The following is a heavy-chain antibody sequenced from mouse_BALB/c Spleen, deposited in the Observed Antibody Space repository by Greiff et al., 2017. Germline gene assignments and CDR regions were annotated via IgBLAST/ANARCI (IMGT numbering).Heavy chain of an antibody. CDR3: ARGYYGSSGDYFDY. J-gene: IGHJ2*01. CDR2: ISSGGSYT. D-gene: IGHD1-1*01. V-gene: IGHV5-9-4*01. CDR1: GFTFSSYA. Sequence: EVQGVESGGGLVKPGGSLKLSCAASGFTFSSYAMSWVRQSPEKRLEWVAEISSGGSYTYYPDTVTGRFTISRDNAKNTLYLEMSSLRSEDTAMHYCARGYYGSSGDYFDYWGQGTTLTVSS.